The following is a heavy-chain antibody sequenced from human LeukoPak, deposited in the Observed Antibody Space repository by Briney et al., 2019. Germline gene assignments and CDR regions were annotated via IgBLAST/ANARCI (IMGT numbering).Heavy chain of an antibody. Sequence: SETLSLTCAVYGGSFSGYYWSWIRQPPGKGLEWIGEINHSGSTNYNPSLKSRVTISVDTSKNQFSLKLSSVTAADTAVYYCASIAVAGTDYWGQGTLVTVSS. CDR1: GGSFSGYY. CDR2: INHSGST. V-gene: IGHV4-34*01. CDR3: ASIAVAGTDY. J-gene: IGHJ4*02. D-gene: IGHD6-19*01.